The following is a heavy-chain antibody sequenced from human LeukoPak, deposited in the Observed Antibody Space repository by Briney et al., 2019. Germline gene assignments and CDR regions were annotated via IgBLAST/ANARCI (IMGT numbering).Heavy chain of an antibody. V-gene: IGHV3-23*01. CDR3: AKDHILRYFDWSPEYYFDY. Sequence: GGSLRLSCAASGFTFSSYAMSWVRQAPGKGLEWVSAISGSGGSTYYADSVKGRFTISRDNSKNTLYLQMNSLRAEDAAVYYCAKDHILRYFDWSPEYYFDYWGQGTLVTVSS. J-gene: IGHJ4*02. CDR2: ISGSGGST. D-gene: IGHD3-9*01. CDR1: GFTFSSYA.